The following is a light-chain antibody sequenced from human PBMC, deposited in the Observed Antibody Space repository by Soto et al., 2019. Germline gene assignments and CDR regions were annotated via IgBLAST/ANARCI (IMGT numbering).Light chain of an antibody. J-gene: IGLJ1*01. Sequence: QSVLTQPASVSGSPGQSIAISCTGTRSDVGSYNYVSWYQQHPGKAPKLIIFDVNNRPSGVSNRFSGSKSGNTASLTISGLQAEDEADYYCSSYTGSSTLYGFGTGTKVTVL. CDR2: DVN. CDR1: RSDVGSYNY. CDR3: SSYTGSSTLYG. V-gene: IGLV2-14*01.